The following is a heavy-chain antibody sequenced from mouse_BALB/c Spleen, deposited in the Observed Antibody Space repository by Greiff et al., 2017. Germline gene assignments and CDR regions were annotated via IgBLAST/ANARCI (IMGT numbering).Heavy chain of an antibody. CDR3: ARDYGYDSFDY. V-gene: IGHV14-3*02. J-gene: IGHJ2*01. Sequence: EVQLVESGAELVKPGASVKLSCTASGFNIKDTYMHWVKQRPEQGLEWIGRIDPANGNTKYDPKFQGKATITADTSSNTAYLQLSSLTSEDTAVYYCARDYGYDSFDYWGQGTTLTVSS. D-gene: IGHD2-2*01. CDR2: IDPANGNT. CDR1: GFNIKDTY.